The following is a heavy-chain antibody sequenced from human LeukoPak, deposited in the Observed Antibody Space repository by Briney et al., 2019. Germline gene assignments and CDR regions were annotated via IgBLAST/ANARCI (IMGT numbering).Heavy chain of an antibody. CDR3: ARLHYYDSSGYSPHFDY. CDR2: IYYSGST. CDR1: GGSISSSSYY. V-gene: IGHV4-39*01. D-gene: IGHD3-22*01. Sequence: PSETLSLTCTVSGGSISSSSYYWGWIRQPPGKGLEWIGSIYYSGSTYYNPSLKSRVTISVDTSKNQFSLKLSSVTAADTAVYYCARLHYYDSSGYSPHFDYWGQGTLVTVSS. J-gene: IGHJ4*02.